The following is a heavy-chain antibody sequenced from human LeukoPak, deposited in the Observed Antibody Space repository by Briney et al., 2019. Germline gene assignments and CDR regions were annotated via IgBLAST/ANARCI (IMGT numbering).Heavy chain of an antibody. J-gene: IGHJ4*02. CDR3: ARGGGGNDILTGYAY. CDR2: ISSSSSTI. CDR1: GFTFSNYS. V-gene: IGHV3-48*02. D-gene: IGHD3-9*01. Sequence: VGSLRLSCAASGFTFSNYSMNWVRQAPGKGLEWVSYISSSSSTIYYADSVKGRFTISRDTAKNSLYLQMNSLRDEDTAVYYCARGGGGNDILTGYAYWGQGTLVTVSS.